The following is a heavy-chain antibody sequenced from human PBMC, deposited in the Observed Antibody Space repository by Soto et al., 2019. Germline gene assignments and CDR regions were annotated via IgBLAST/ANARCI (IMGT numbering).Heavy chain of an antibody. V-gene: IGHV3-9*01. D-gene: IGHD1-1*01. CDR3: KKDITERLNGMDV. Sequence: GGSLRLSCAASGFTFDDYAMHWVRQAPGKGLEWVSGISWNSGTIGYADSVKGRFTISRDNAKNSLSLQMNSLRAEDTALYYCKKDITERLNGMDVWGQGTTVTVSS. J-gene: IGHJ6*02. CDR2: ISWNSGTI. CDR1: GFTFDDYA.